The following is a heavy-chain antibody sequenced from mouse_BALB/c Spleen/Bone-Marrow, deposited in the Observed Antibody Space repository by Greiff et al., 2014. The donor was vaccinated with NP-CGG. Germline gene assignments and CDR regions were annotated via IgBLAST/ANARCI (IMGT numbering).Heavy chain of an antibody. Sequence: EVQGVESGGGLVQPGGSLKLSCAASGFDFSRYWMSWVRQAPGKGLEWIGEINPDSSTINYTPSLKDKFIISRDNAKNTLYLQMSKVRSEDAALYYCARQGYYGKGDYWGQGTTLTVSS. V-gene: IGHV4-1*02. D-gene: IGHD2-1*01. CDR2: INPDSSTI. CDR3: ARQGYYGKGDY. CDR1: GFDFSRYW. J-gene: IGHJ2*01.